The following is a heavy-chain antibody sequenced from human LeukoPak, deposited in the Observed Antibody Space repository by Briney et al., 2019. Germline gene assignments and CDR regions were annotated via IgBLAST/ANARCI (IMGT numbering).Heavy chain of an antibody. Sequence: GGSLRLSCAASGFAFSNYAIHWVRQAPGKGLEWGALISYDGSNKYYADSVKGRFTISRDNSKNTLYLQVNSLRVEDTAVYYCAKGPRASGWTYFDYWGQGTLVTVSS. V-gene: IGHV3-30*18. J-gene: IGHJ4*02. CDR3: AKGPRASGWTYFDY. D-gene: IGHD6-19*01. CDR2: ISYDGSNK. CDR1: GFAFSNYA.